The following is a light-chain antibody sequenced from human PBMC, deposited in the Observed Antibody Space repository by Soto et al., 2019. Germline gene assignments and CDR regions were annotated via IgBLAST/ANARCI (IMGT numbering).Light chain of an antibody. CDR1: SSNVGSYKL. J-gene: IGLJ1*01. V-gene: IGLV2-23*02. CDR3: CSSGGSPTHV. Sequence: QSVLTQPASVSGSPGQSITISCTGTSSNVGSYKLVSWYQQHPGKAPKLMIFEVNKRPSGVSNRFSGSKSGNTASLTISGLKVEDEADYYCCSSGGSPTHVFGTGTQLTVL. CDR2: EVN.